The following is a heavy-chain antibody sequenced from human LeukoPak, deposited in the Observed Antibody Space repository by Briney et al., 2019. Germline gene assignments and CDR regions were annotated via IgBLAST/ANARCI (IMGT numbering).Heavy chain of an antibody. CDR1: GFTFSSYA. D-gene: IGHD6-19*01. CDR3: AREIDSSGWQRSDY. V-gene: IGHV3-64*01. CDR2: ISSNGSST. J-gene: IGHJ4*02. Sequence: GGSLRLSCAASGFTFSSYAMHWVRQAPGKGLEYVSAISSNGSSTYYANSVKGRFTISRDNSKNTLYLQMGSLRAEDMAVYYCAREIDSSGWQRSDYWGQGTLVTVCS.